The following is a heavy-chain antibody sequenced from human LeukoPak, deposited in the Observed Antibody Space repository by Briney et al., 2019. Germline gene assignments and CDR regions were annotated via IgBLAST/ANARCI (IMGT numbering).Heavy chain of an antibody. CDR2: IYHSGIT. D-gene: IGHD1-26*01. CDR1: GDSISAYY. CDR3: ARALSRVGATFDY. J-gene: IGHJ4*02. V-gene: IGHV4-59*01. Sequence: PSETLSLTCPVSGDSISAYYWSWIRQPPGRGLEWIGYIYHSGITTYNPSLTSRVTMSVDTAKNQFSLRLNSVTAADTDLYYCARALSRVGATFDYWGQGTLVTVSS.